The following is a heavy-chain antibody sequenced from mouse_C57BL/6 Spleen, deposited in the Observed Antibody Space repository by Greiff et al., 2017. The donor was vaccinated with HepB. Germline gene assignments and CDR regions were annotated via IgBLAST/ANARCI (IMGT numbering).Heavy chain of an antibody. CDR3: TTPTAQVPFDY. CDR1: GYTFTSYW. CDR2: IYPGNSDT. V-gene: IGHV1-5*01. Sequence: VQLKQSGAVLARPGASVKMSCKTSGYTFTSYWMHWVKQRPGQGLEWIGAIYPGNSDTSYNQKFKGKAKLTAVTSASTAYMELSSLTNEDSADYYCTTPTAQVPFDYWGQGTLVTVSA. D-gene: IGHD3-2*02. J-gene: IGHJ3*01.